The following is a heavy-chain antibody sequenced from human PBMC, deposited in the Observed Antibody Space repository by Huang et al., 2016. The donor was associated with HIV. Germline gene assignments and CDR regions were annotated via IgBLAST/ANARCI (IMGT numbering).Heavy chain of an antibody. CDR2: TYYRSTWQT. CDR1: EDSVAANSVT. V-gene: IGHV6-1*01. Sequence: VQLQQSGPGLLQPSQTLSLTCAISEDSVAANSVTWNWIRQSPSGGLEWLGRTYYRSTWQTDYAESAKSRRTIDTDISKKHFSLQLKSVVPEDTAVYFCARGRDFYYDKTGYSFDYWGQGSLVIVST. CDR3: ARGRDFYYDKTGYSFDY. D-gene: IGHD3-9*01. J-gene: IGHJ4*02.